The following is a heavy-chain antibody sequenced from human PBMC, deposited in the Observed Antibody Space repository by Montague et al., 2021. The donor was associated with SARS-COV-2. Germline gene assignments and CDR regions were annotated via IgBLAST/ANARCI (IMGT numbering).Heavy chain of an antibody. V-gene: IGHV3-7*01. Sequence: SLRLSCAASGFTFSSYWMSWVRQAPGKGLEWVANIKQDGSEKYYVDSVKGRFTISRDNAKNSLYLQMNSLRVDDTAVYSCAILPGTIVDYFGMDVWGKGTTVTVSS. D-gene: IGHD1-1*01. CDR1: GFTFSSYW. J-gene: IGHJ6*04. CDR3: AILPGTIVDYFGMDV. CDR2: IKQDGSEK.